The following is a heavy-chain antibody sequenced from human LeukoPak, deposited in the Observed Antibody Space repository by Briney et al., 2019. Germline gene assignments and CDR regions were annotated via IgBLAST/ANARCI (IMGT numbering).Heavy chain of an antibody. D-gene: IGHD3-16*01. Sequence: GGSLRLSCAASGFTFSSYGMHWVRQAPGKGLEWVAVISYDGSNKYYADFVKGRFTISRDNSKNTLYLQMNSLRAEDTAVYYCAKDWGIDWGQGTLVTVSS. CDR1: GFTFSSYG. V-gene: IGHV3-30*18. CDR2: ISYDGSNK. J-gene: IGHJ4*02. CDR3: AKDWGID.